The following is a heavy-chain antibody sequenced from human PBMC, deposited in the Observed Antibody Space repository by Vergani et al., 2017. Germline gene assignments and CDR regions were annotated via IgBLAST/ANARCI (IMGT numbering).Heavy chain of an antibody. D-gene: IGHD3-9*01. Sequence: QVQLQQWGAGLLKPSETLSLTCAVYGGSFSGYYWSWIRQPPGKGLEWIGEINHSGSTNYNPSLKSRVTISVDTSKNQISLKLSSVTAADTAVYYCARGTQSLRYFYYWGQGTLVTVSS. V-gene: IGHV4-34*01. CDR1: GGSFSGYY. CDR3: ARGTQSLRYFYY. CDR2: INHSGST. J-gene: IGHJ4*02.